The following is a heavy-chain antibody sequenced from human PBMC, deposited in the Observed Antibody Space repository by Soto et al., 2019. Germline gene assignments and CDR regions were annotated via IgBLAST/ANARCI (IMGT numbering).Heavy chain of an antibody. J-gene: IGHJ4*02. Sequence: SVKVSCKASGGTFSSYTISWVRQAPGQGLEWMGRIIPILGIANYAQKFQGRVTITADKSTSTAYMELSSLRSEDTAVYYCARSPRGAATIDYWGQGTLVTVSS. CDR3: ARSPRGAATIDY. CDR1: GGTFSSYT. V-gene: IGHV1-69*02. D-gene: IGHD2-15*01. CDR2: IIPILGIA.